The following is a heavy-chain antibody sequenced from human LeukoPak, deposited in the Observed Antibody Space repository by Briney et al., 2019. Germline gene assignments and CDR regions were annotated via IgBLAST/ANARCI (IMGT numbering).Heavy chain of an antibody. Sequence: PGGSLRLSCAASGFTFSSYAMHWVRQAPGKGLEWVAVISYDGSNKYYADSVKGRFTISRDNSKNTLYLQMNSLRAEDTAVYYCARDTGYYYDSSGYYKVDAFDIWGQGTMVTVSS. CDR1: GFTFSSYA. CDR2: ISYDGSNK. D-gene: IGHD3-22*01. CDR3: ARDTGYYYDSSGYYKVDAFDI. J-gene: IGHJ3*02. V-gene: IGHV3-30*04.